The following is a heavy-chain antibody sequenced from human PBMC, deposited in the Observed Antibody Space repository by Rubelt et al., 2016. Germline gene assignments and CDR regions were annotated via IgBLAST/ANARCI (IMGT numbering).Heavy chain of an antibody. CDR1: GGSINSYY. Sequence: QVQLQESGPGLVKASETLSLTCTVSGGSINSYYWNWIRQPPGTGPEWIGYIYYTGTTNYNPSLKSRVTISVDTSKNQFSLNLSCGTATDTAGYYGARKATDEKWYRFDFWGQGTLGTVSS. V-gene: IGHV4-59*08. J-gene: IGHJ4*02. CDR2: IYYTGTT. CDR3: ARKATDEKWYRFDF. D-gene: IGHD2-2*01.